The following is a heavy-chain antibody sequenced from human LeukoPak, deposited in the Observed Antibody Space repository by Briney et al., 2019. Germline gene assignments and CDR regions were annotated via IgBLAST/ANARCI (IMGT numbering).Heavy chain of an antibody. CDR1: GFTFSSYA. CDR2: ISGSGGST. J-gene: IGHJ6*03. V-gene: IGHV3-23*01. CDR3: AKDQGREGTIFGVVIPSGYYYYMDV. Sequence: PGGSLRLSCAASGFTFSSYAMSWVRQAPGKGLEWVSAISGSGGSTYYADSVKGRFTISRDNSKNTLYLQMNSLRAEDTAVYYCAKDQGREGTIFGVVIPSGYYYYMDVWGKGTTVTVSS. D-gene: IGHD3-3*01.